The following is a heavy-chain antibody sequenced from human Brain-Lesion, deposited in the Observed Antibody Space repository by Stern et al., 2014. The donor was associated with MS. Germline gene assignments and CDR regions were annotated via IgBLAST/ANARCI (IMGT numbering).Heavy chain of an antibody. CDR3: ARMRHYCSGGICFAGYYDS. V-gene: IGHV2-26*01. Sequence: ESGPVLVKPTETLTLTCSVSGFSLSNAAMGVSWIRQPPGKALECLAHIFSTGESAYSTSLKSRLTISKDTSRSQVVLTMTNMDPVDTATYYCARMRHYCSGGICFAGYYDSWGQGTLVTVSS. J-gene: IGHJ4*02. CDR2: IFSTGES. D-gene: IGHD2-15*01. CDR1: GFSLSNAAMG.